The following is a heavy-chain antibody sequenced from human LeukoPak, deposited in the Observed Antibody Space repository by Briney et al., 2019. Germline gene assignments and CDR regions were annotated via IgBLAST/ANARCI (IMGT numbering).Heavy chain of an antibody. CDR1: GFTFSGYV. CDR2: ISGSGGST. V-gene: IGHV3-23*01. D-gene: IGHD3-16*01. Sequence: GGSLRLSCAASGFTFSGYVMTWVRQPPGKGLRWVADISGSGGSTYYADSVKGRFSISRDNAKNSLYLQMNSLRAEDTAVYYCAPLGSAYDAFDIWGQGTMVTVSS. CDR3: APLGSAYDAFDI. J-gene: IGHJ3*02.